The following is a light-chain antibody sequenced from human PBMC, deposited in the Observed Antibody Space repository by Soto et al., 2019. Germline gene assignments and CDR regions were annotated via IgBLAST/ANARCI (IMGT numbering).Light chain of an antibody. CDR3: QQYNSYSGS. V-gene: IGKV1-5*03. CDR1: QSISSW. CDR2: KAS. Sequence: PSTLSASVGDRVTITCRASQSISSWLAWYQQKPGKAPKLLIYKASSLESGVPSRFSGSGSGTEFTLTISSLQPDDFATYYCQQYNSYSGSFGQGTKVYIK. J-gene: IGKJ1*01.